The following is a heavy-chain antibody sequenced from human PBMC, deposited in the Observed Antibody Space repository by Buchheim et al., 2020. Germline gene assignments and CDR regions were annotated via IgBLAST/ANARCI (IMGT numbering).Heavy chain of an antibody. J-gene: IGHJ4*02. CDR3: AKEFPLDDFGVIIIPVLDY. CDR1: GFAFSTNG. D-gene: IGHD3-3*01. V-gene: IGHV3-30*18. CDR2: ISYDGSDK. Sequence: QVQLVESGGGVVQPGRSLRLSCAASGFAFSTNGIHWVRQAPGKGLEWVAVISYDGSDKYYADSVKGRFTISRDNSKNTLYLQMNSLRAEDTAVYYCAKEFPLDDFGVIIIPVLDYWGQGTL.